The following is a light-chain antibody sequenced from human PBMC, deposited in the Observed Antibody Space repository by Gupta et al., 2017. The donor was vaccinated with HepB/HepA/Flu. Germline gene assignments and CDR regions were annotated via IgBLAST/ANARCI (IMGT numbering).Light chain of an antibody. Sequence: ALTQPVSASCPASQSITISFSGTSSNPGNYNLVSWYQQHSREALKLMNYEVSGRPSGVSNRFAGSKSSNASSLTICGLQDEDEADYYCSSYTNIYTYVFGTGTKVTVL. CDR2: EVS. CDR1: SSNPGNYNL. V-gene: IGLV2-23*02. CDR3: SSYTNIYTYV. J-gene: IGLJ1*01.